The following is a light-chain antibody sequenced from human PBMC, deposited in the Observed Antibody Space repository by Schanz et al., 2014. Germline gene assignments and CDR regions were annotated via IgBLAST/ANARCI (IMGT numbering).Light chain of an antibody. J-gene: IGLJ3*02. CDR1: SSNIGSNT. Sequence: QSVLTQPPSASGTPGQRVTISCSGSSSNIGSNTVNWYQQLPGTAPKLLIYSVNQRPSGVPDRFSGSKSGTSASLAITGLQAEDEADYYCATWDDGLTARVFGGGTKLTVL. CDR2: SVN. CDR3: ATWDDGLTARV. V-gene: IGLV1-44*01.